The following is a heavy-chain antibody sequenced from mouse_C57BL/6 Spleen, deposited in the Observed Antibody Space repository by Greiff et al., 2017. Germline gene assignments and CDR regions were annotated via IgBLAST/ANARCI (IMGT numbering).Heavy chain of an antibody. J-gene: IGHJ2*01. V-gene: IGHV1-52*01. CDR3: AWDFDY. D-gene: IGHD4-1*01. CDR1: GYTFTSYW. CDR2: IDPSDSDT. Sequence: QVQLQQPGAELVRPGSSVKLSCKASGYTFTSYWMHWVKQRPIQGLEWIGNIDPSDSDTHYNQKFEDKATLTVDKSSSTAYMQLSSLTSEDSAVYYCAWDFDYWGQGTTLTVSS.